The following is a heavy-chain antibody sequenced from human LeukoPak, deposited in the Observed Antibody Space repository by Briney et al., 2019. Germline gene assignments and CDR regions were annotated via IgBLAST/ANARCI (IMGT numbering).Heavy chain of an antibody. D-gene: IGHD5-24*01. CDR2: ISGSGGST. CDR3: AKDPKDGYKYFDY. V-gene: IGHV3-23*01. Sequence: PGGSLRLSCAASGFTFSSYGMSWVRQAPGKGLEWVSAISGSGGSTYYADSVKGRFTISRDNSKNTLYMQMNSLRGEDTATYYCAKDPKDGYKYFDYWGQGTLITVSS. J-gene: IGHJ4*02. CDR1: GFTFSSYG.